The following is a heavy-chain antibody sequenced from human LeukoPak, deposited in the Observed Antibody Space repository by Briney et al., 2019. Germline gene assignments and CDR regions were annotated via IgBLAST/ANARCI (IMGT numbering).Heavy chain of an antibody. Sequence: GGSLRLSCAASGISFNNYWMHWVRQAPGKGLGWVSRVNGDGSSTVYADSVKGRFTISRDNARTTVYLQMSSLRLDDTATYYCATGLGHYYDYWGQGSLVTVSS. V-gene: IGHV3-74*01. CDR3: ATGLGHYYDY. CDR2: VNGDGSST. J-gene: IGHJ4*02. CDR1: GISFNNYW. D-gene: IGHD3-22*01.